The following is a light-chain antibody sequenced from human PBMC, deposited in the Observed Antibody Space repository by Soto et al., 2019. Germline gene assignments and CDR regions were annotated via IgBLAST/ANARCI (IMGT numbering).Light chain of an antibody. CDR3: QQSYNSPPA. CDR1: QSITTY. J-gene: IGKJ3*01. CDR2: GAS. Sequence: IQITQSPSSLSVSVGESVTITSRSSQSITTYLNWYHQKPGKGPRLLIYGASSLPSGVPARFAGSGSGTNFTLTISSLQPEDFAVYYCQQSYNSPPAFGSGTKVEIK. V-gene: IGKV1-39*01.